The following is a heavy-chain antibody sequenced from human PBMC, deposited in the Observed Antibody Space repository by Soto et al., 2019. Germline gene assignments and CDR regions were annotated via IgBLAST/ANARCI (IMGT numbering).Heavy chain of an antibody. J-gene: IGHJ4*02. Sequence: EVQLLESGGGLVQPGGSLRLSCAASGFTVSSSDMIWVRQAPGKALEWVATFSAGGSRYYADSVKGRFTISRNSSQNTLYLQMNGLRAEDAALYDCAKDRGSGGIVAGTPDYWGQGTLVTVSS. CDR3: AKDRGSGGIVAGTPDY. CDR2: FSAGGSR. D-gene: IGHD6-19*01. V-gene: IGHV3-23*01. CDR1: GFTVSSSD.